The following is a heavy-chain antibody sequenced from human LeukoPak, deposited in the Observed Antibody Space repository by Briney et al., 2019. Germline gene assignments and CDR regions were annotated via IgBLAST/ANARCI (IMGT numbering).Heavy chain of an antibody. J-gene: IGHJ4*02. CDR1: GGSISSYY. CDR2: IYTSGST. D-gene: IGHD3-16*02. CDR3: AREGVWGSYRY. V-gene: IGHV4-4*07. Sequence: SETLSLTCTVSGGSISSYYWSWIRQSAGKGLEWIGRIYTSGSTNYNPSLKSRVTMSVDTSKNQLSLKLSSVTAADTAVYYCAREGVWGSYRYWGQGTLVTVSS.